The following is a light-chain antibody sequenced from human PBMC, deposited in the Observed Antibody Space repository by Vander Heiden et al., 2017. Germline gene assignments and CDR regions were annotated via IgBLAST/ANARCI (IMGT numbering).Light chain of an antibody. CDR1: NSHIGNNY. CDR3: AAWDDSLSAYV. V-gene: IGLV1-47*02. Sequence: SLLTQPPSASSAPRQRSTTSSCCSNSHIGNNYVYWYQQLPGTAPKLLIYSNNQRPSGVPDRFSGSKSGTSASLAISGLRSEDEADCYCAAWDDSLSAYVFGTGTKVTVL. CDR2: SNN. J-gene: IGLJ1*01.